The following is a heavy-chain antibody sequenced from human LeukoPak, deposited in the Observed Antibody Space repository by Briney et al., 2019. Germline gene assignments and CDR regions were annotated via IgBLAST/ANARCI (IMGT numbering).Heavy chain of an antibody. CDR3: ARAHSGSYQNWFDP. J-gene: IGHJ5*02. Sequence: ASVKVSCKASGYTFTGYYMHWVRQAPGQGLEWMGWINPNSGGTNYAQKFQGRVTMTRDTSISTAYMELSRLRSDDTPVYYCARAHSGSYQNWFDPWGQGTLFTVSS. CDR2: INPNSGGT. D-gene: IGHD1-26*01. CDR1: GYTFTGYY. V-gene: IGHV1-2*02.